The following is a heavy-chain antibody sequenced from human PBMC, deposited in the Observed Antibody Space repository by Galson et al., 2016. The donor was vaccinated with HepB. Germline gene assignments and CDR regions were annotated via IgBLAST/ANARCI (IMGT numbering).Heavy chain of an antibody. J-gene: IGHJ4*02. Sequence: ETLSLTCAVSGGSINSPTWWSWVRQPPGKGLEWIGEVFQSGDTNYNPSLKSRVTILVDRSKNQFSLRLSSVTAADTAVYYCASLPLGYCSGPSCYWEFDFWGQGTLVIASS. CDR1: GGSINSPTW. D-gene: IGHD2-2*01. CDR2: VFQSGDT. CDR3: ASLPLGYCSGPSCYWEFDF. V-gene: IGHV4-4*02.